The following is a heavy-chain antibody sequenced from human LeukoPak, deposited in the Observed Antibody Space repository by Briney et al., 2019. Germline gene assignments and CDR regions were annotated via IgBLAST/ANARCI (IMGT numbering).Heavy chain of an antibody. J-gene: IGHJ3*02. CDR2: ISRSSSII. CDR1: GFTFSSYS. CDR3: AREMTTAYAFDI. V-gene: IGHV3-48*01. D-gene: IGHD4-11*01. Sequence: GGSLRPSCAASGFTFSSYSMNWVRQAPGKGLEWVSYISRSSSIIYHADSVKGRFTISRDNAKNSLYLQMNSLRADDTAVYYCAREMTTAYAFDIWGQGTMVTVSS.